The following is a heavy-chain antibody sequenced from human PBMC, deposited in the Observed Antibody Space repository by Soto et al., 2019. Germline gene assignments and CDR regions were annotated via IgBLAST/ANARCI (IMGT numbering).Heavy chain of an antibody. J-gene: IGHJ4*02. Sequence: QVQLQQWGAGLLKPSETLSLTCAVYGGSFSGYYWSWIRQPPGKGLEWIGEINHSGSTNYNPSLKSRVTISVDTSKNQFSLKLSSVTAADTAVYYCARGFVWYQLLWWYFDYWGQGTLVTVSS. CDR3: ARGFVWYQLLWWYFDY. CDR1: GGSFSGYY. D-gene: IGHD2-2*01. CDR2: INHSGST. V-gene: IGHV4-34*01.